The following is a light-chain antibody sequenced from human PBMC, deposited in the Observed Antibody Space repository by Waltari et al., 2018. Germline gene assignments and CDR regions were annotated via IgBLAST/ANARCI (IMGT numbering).Light chain of an antibody. J-gene: IGKJ4*01. V-gene: IGKV1-5*03. CDR2: KAS. CDR3: QHYNNYPLT. Sequence: DIQMTQSPSTLSASVGDRVTITCRASPTISNWLAWYQQKPGKAPKVLIYKASSLESGVPSRFSGSGSGTEFTLTISSLQPDDFATYYCQHYNNYPLTFGGGTKVEIK. CDR1: PTISNW.